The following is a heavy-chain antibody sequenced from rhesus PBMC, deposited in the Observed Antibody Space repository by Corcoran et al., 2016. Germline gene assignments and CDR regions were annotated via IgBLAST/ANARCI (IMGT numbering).Heavy chain of an antibody. D-gene: IGHD3-3*01. CDR2: IRKKSNGGTA. J-gene: IGHJ5-1*01. CDR1: GFTFSDYY. CDR3: ARVYKIWTGYPLDV. Sequence: EVRLVESGGGLVQPGGSLRLSCAASGFTFSDYYMSWVRQAPGKGPAWVGFIRKKSNGGTAEDAAAVKGRFTISREDSKSIASLQMNSLKTEDTAVYYCARVYKIWTGYPLDVWGPGALVTVSS. V-gene: IGHV3-116*02.